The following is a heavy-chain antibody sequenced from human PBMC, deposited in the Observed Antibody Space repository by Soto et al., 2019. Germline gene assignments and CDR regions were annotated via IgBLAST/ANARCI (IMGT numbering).Heavy chain of an antibody. Sequence: SETLSLTCTVSGGSISSYYLSWIRQPPGKGLEWIGYIYYSGSTNYNPSLKSRVTTSVDTSKNQFSLKLSSVTAADTAVYYCARRYGRNFDYWGQGTLVTVSS. CDR1: GGSISSYY. J-gene: IGHJ4*02. V-gene: IGHV4-59*01. CDR3: ARRYGRNFDY. D-gene: IGHD1-20*01. CDR2: IYYSGST.